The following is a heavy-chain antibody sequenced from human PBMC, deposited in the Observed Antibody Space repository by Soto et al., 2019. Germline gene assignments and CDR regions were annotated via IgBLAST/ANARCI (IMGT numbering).Heavy chain of an antibody. CDR1: GFTVSSNY. D-gene: IGHD2-15*01. V-gene: IGHV3-30*03. CDR3: AGGQYYFDY. J-gene: IGHJ4*02. CDR2: ISSDGSNK. Sequence: GGSLRLSCAASGFTVSSNYMSWVRQAPGKGLEWVAVISSDGSNKYYADSVKGRFTISRDNAKNSLYLQMSSLRAEDTAVYYCAGGQYYFDYCGQGTVVTVSS.